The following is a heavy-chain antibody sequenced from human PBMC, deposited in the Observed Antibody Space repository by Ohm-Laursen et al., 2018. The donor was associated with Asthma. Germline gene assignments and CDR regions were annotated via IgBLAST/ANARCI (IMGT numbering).Heavy chain of an antibody. CDR2: ISSSSSYI. Sequence: SLRLSCTASGFTFSGYWMQWVRQAPGKGLEWVSSISSSSSYIYYADSVKGRFTISRDNAKNSLYLQMNSLRAEDTAVYYCARGYCSSTSCYDWRYYYYGMDVWGQGTTVTVSS. J-gene: IGHJ6*02. CDR3: ARGYCSSTSCYDWRYYYYGMDV. D-gene: IGHD2-2*01. V-gene: IGHV3-21*01. CDR1: GFTFSGYW.